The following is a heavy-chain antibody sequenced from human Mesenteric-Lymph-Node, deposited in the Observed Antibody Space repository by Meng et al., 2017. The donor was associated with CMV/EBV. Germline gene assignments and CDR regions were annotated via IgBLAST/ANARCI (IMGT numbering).Heavy chain of an antibody. CDR1: GFTFSTYV. J-gene: IGHJ4*02. Sequence: GGSLRLSCAASGFTFSTYVMRWFRQAPGKGLEWVSSINTGGGTYYADSVKGRFTVSRDNSKNTLHLQMDALRAEDAAIYYCAKRSATSPGYSDYWGQGTLVTVSS. D-gene: IGHD1-1*01. CDR3: AKRSATSPGYSDY. V-gene: IGHV3-23*01. CDR2: INTGGGT.